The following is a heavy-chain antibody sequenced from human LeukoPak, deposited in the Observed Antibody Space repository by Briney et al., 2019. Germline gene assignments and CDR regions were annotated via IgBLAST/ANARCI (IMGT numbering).Heavy chain of an antibody. D-gene: IGHD4-23*01. CDR1: GFTFSSHW. CDR2: INSDGSSI. Sequence: GGSLRLSCAASGFTFSSHWMHWVRQAPGKGLVWVSRINSDGSSISYADSVKGRFTISRDNAKNTLYLQMNSLRVEDTAVYYCARGRPHGNDYWGQGTLVTVSS. J-gene: IGHJ4*02. V-gene: IGHV3-74*01. CDR3: ARGRPHGNDY.